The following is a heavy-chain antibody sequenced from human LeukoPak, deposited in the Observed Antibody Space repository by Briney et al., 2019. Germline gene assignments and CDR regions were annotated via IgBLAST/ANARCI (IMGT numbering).Heavy chain of an antibody. CDR3: ARDYSGYEGVPDY. CDR1: GYSISSGYY. D-gene: IGHD5-12*01. Sequence: SETLSLTCAVSGYSISSGYYWGWILQPPGKGLEWIGSIYHSGSTYYNPSLKSRVTISVDTSKNQFSLKLSSVTAADTAVYYCARDYSGYEGVPDYWGQGPLVTVSS. CDR2: IYHSGST. V-gene: IGHV4-38-2*02. J-gene: IGHJ4*02.